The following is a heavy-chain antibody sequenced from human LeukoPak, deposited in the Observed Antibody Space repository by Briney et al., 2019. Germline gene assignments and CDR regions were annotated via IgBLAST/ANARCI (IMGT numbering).Heavy chain of an antibody. Sequence: SETLSLTCTVSGGSISSYYWSWIRQPPGKGLEWIGYIYYSGSTNYNPSLKGRVTISVDTSKNQFSLKLSSVTAADTAVYYCARGILTGPIYAFDIWGRGTMVTVSS. V-gene: IGHV4-59*01. CDR1: GGSISSYY. J-gene: IGHJ3*02. CDR2: IYYSGST. CDR3: ARGILTGPIYAFDI. D-gene: IGHD3-9*01.